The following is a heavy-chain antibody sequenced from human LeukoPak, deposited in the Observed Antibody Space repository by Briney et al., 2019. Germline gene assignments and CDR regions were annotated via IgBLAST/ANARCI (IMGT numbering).Heavy chain of an antibody. Sequence: ASVKVSCKASGYTFTGYYMHWVRQAPGQGLEWMGWINPNSGGTNYAQKFQGRVTMTRDTSISTAYMELSRLGSDDTAVYYCAREAYYGSGSYPTNYGMDVWGQGTTVTVSS. D-gene: IGHD3-10*01. CDR2: INPNSGGT. CDR1: GYTFTGYY. CDR3: AREAYYGSGSYPTNYGMDV. J-gene: IGHJ6*02. V-gene: IGHV1-2*02.